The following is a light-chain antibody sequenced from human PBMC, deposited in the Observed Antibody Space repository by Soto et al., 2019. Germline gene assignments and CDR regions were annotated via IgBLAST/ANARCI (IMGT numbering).Light chain of an antibody. CDR3: CSYATSSTYV. CDR2: EDT. V-gene: IGLV2-23*01. CDR1: SSDVGSYNL. Sequence: QSVLTQPASVSGSPGQSIAISCTGTSSDVGSYNLVSWYQQHPGKAPKLMIYEDTKRPSGVSGRFSGSKSGNTASLTISGLQAEDEAGYYCCSYATSSTYVFGTGTKVTVL. J-gene: IGLJ1*01.